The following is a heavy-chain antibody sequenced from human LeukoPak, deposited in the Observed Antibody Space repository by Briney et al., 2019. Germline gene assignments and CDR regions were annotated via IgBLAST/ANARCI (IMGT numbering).Heavy chain of an antibody. Sequence: EASVKVSCKPSGYIFTTYNLHWVRQAPGQGLEWMGWISTSTGDTDYARNLRGRVTMSTDASTGTAYMELRRLRSDDTAVYYCARSHNVYFDYWGQGTLLTVTT. V-gene: IGHV1-18*04. CDR2: ISTSTGDT. J-gene: IGHJ4*02. D-gene: IGHD5-24*01. CDR3: ARSHNVYFDY. CDR1: GYIFTTYN.